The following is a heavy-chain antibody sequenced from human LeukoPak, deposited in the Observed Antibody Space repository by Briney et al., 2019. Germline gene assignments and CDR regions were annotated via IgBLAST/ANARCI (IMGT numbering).Heavy chain of an antibody. D-gene: IGHD2-2*01. CDR3: AKPPPNCSSTSCYQQY. Sequence: PGRSLRLSCAASGFTFRSYGMHWVRQAPGKGLEWVSIISYDGSNKYYADSVKGRFTISRDNSKNTLYLQMNSLRPEDTAVYYCAKPPPNCSSTSCYQQYWGQGTLVTVSS. V-gene: IGHV3-30*18. CDR2: ISYDGSNK. J-gene: IGHJ4*02. CDR1: GFTFRSYG.